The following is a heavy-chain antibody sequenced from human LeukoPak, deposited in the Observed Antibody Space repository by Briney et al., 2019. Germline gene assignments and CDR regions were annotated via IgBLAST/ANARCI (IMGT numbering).Heavy chain of an antibody. CDR2: IIVSGTT. J-gene: IGHJ4*02. CDR1: GFTFSSFS. CDR3: AKGSVGNADFAS. Sequence: GGSLRLSCAASGFTFSSFSMTWVSQAPGKGLEWVSSIIVSGTTYYADSVKGRFTISRDSFRGTLFLQMDSLRVEDTAVYFCAKGSVGNADFASWGQGALVTVSS. D-gene: IGHD6-25*01. V-gene: IGHV3-23*01.